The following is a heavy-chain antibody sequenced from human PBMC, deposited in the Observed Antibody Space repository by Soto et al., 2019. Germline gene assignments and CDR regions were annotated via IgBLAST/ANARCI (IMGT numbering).Heavy chain of an antibody. CDR2: IWHDGSNK. J-gene: IGHJ6*02. CDR3: ARDGSGSYYRGAYYYYGMDV. D-gene: IGHD3-10*01. CDR1: GFTFGSHG. V-gene: IGHV3-33*01. Sequence: GGSLRLSCAASGFTFGSHGMHWVRQAPGKGLEWVAVIWHDGSNKYYADSVKGRFTISRDNSKNTLYLEMNSLRAEDTAVYYCARDGSGSYYRGAYYYYGMDVWGQGTTVTVSS.